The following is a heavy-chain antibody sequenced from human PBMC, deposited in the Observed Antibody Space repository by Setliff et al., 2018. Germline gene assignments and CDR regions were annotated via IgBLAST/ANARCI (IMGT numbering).Heavy chain of an antibody. CDR3: ARDSTVTTDYYYYYMDV. CDR2: IIPIFGTA. V-gene: IGHV1-69*13. J-gene: IGHJ6*03. Sequence: RASVKVSCKASGGTSSSYAISWVRQAPGQGLEWMGGIIPIFGTANYAQKFQGRVTITADESTSTAHMELSSLRSEDTAVYYCARDSTVTTDYYYYYMDVWGKGTTVTVSS. CDR1: GGTSSSYA. D-gene: IGHD4-17*01.